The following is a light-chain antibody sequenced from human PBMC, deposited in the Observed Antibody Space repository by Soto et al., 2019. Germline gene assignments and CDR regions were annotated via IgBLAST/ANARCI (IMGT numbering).Light chain of an antibody. CDR1: QSVSSY. V-gene: IGKV3-11*01. CDR2: DAS. Sequence: ETVLTQSPATLSLSPGERATLSCRASQSVSSYLAWYQQKPGQAPSLLIYDASNRSTCIPARFSGSGSGTDFTLTISSLEPEDFAVYYCQQRSNWPSITFGQGKRLEIK. J-gene: IGKJ5*01. CDR3: QQRSNWPSIT.